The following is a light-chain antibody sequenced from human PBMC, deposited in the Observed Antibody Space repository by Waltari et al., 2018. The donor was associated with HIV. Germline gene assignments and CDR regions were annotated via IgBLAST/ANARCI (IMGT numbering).Light chain of an antibody. J-gene: IGLJ3*02. CDR1: SSDVGSYNY. CDR3: SSYTSSNTWV. CDR2: EVS. Sequence: QSALTQPASVSGSPGQSITISCSGSSSDVGSYNYVAWYQQHPGKAPKLMIFEVSNRPSGSSIRFSGSKSGNTASLTISGLQAEDEADYYCSSYTSSNTWVFGGGTKLTVL. V-gene: IGLV2-14*01.